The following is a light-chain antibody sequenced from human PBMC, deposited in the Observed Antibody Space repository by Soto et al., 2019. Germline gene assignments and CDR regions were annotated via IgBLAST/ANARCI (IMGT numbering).Light chain of an antibody. Sequence: QSVLTQPRSVSGSPGQSVTISFTVTISDVGGYNYVSWYQHHPGKAPKLLISDVTKRPSWVPDRFSGSKSGNTASLTISDLQAEDEADYYCSSYAGNNNLVFGGGTK. CDR2: DVT. CDR3: SSYAGNNNLV. CDR1: ISDVGGYNY. J-gene: IGLJ2*01. V-gene: IGLV2-11*01.